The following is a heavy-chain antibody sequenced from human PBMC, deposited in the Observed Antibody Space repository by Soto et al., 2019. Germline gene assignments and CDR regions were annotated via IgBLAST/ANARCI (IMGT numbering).Heavy chain of an antibody. CDR1: GGTFSSYA. D-gene: IGHD3-22*01. CDR3: ARDRNYYDSSGYSPFDY. Sequence: SSVKVSCKASGGTFSSYAISWLRQAPGQRLEWMGGIIPIFGTANYAQKFQGRVTITADESTSTAYMELSSLRSEDTAVYYCARDRNYYDSSGYSPFDYWGQGTLVTVSS. V-gene: IGHV1-69*13. CDR2: IIPIFGTA. J-gene: IGHJ4*02.